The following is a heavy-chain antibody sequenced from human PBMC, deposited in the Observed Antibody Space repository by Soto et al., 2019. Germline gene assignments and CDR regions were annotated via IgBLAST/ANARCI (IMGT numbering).Heavy chain of an antibody. V-gene: IGHV1-2*02. J-gene: IGHJ4*02. CDR2: INPNTGAT. CDR3: VRDGITYYFDY. CDR1: GYTFTAYY. Sequence: QVQLVQSGAEVKKPGASVKVSCKASGYTFTAYYMHWVRQAPGQGLEWMGSINPNTGATEYAQRLQDRVTMTRDTSLSTAYMEVSRLKSDDTDVYYCVRDGITYYFDYWGQGTLVTVSS.